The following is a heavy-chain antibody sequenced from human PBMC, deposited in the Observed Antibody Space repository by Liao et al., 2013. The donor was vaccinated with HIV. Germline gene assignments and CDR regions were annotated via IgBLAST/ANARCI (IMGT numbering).Heavy chain of an antibody. CDR1: GGSFSSNY. Sequence: QVQLQQWGAGLLKPSETLSLTCAVYGGSFSSNYWSWIRQPPGKGLEWIGEINRSGDTNNNPSLKSRLTISVDTSKNQFSLKLSSVTAADTAVYYCARDSGGADSWGQGTLVTVSS. CDR3: ARDSGGADS. CDR2: INRSGDT. V-gene: IGHV4-34*01. D-gene: IGHD4-23*01. J-gene: IGHJ4*02.